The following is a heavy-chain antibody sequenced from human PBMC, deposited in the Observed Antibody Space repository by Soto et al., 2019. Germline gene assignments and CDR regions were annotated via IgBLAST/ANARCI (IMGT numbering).Heavy chain of an antibody. CDR1: GGSISSSSYY. Sequence: SETLSLTCTVSGGSISSSSYYWGWIRQPPGKGLEWIGSIYYSGSTYYNPSLKSRVTISVDTSKNQFSLKLSSVTAADTAVYYCARWGRSWYYFDYWGQGTLVTVSS. J-gene: IGHJ4*02. D-gene: IGHD6-13*01. V-gene: IGHV4-39*07. CDR2: IYYSGST. CDR3: ARWGRSWYYFDY.